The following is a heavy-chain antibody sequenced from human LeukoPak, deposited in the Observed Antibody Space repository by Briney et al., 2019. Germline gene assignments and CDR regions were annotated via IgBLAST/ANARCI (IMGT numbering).Heavy chain of an antibody. CDR1: GYTFTSYY. J-gene: IGHJ4*02. V-gene: IGHV1-46*01. D-gene: IGHD4-17*01. Sequence: GASVKVSCKASGYTFTSYYMHWVRQAPGQGLEWMGIINPSGGSTSYAQKFQGRVTMTRDTSTSTVYMELSSLRSEDTAVYYCARDPLLSPYGDYAFDYWGQGTLVTVSS. CDR2: INPSGGST. CDR3: ARDPLLSPYGDYAFDY.